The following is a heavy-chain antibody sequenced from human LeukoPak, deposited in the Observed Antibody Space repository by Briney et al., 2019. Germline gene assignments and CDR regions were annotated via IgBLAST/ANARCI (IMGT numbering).Heavy chain of an antibody. CDR3: AREGAGGATQDY. CDR2: IYYSGST. J-gene: IGHJ4*02. Sequence: PSETLSLTCTGSGGSINNSSYYWGWIRQPPGKGLEWIGSIYYSGSTYYNPSLKSRVTISVDTSKNQFSLKLSSVTAADTAVYYCAREGAGGATQDYWGQGTLVTVSS. CDR1: GGSINNSSYY. D-gene: IGHD1-26*01. V-gene: IGHV4-39*07.